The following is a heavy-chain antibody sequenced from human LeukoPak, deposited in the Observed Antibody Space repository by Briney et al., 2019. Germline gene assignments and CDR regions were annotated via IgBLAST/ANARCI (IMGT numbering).Heavy chain of an antibody. J-gene: IGHJ4*02. Sequence: PGGSLRLSCAASGFTASTSYMNWVRQAPGKGLEWVSILYSGDNTYYADSVRGRFTISRDNSKSTVYLQMNSLTAEDTAVYYCARSHHVSGSYTGFIDHWGQGTLVTVSS. CDR3: ARSHHVSGSYTGFIDH. D-gene: IGHD3-10*01. CDR2: LYSGDNT. V-gene: IGHV3-66*01. CDR1: GFTASTSY.